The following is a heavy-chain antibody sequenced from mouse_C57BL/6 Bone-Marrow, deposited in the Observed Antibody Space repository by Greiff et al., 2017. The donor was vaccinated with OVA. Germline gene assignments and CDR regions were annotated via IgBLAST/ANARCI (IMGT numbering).Heavy chain of an antibody. J-gene: IGHJ3*01. D-gene: IGHD4-1*01. CDR2: IWRGGST. CDR3: ARRGWDWFAY. Sequence: VQLQQSGPGLVQPSQSLSITCTVSGFSLTSYGVHWVRQSPGKGLEWLGVIWRGGSTDYNAAFISRLSISKDNSKSQVFCKMNSLQADDTAIYYCARRGWDWFAYWGQGTLVTVSA. CDR1: GFSLTSYG. V-gene: IGHV2-2*01.